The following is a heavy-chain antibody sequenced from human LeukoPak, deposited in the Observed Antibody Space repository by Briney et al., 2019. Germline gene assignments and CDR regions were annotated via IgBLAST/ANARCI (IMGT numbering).Heavy chain of an antibody. CDR2: IIPIFGTA. CDR3: ARDRGYHYGSGSGGYYFDY. V-gene: IGHV1-69*06. J-gene: IGHJ4*02. D-gene: IGHD3-10*01. Sequence: GASVKVSCKASGGTFSSYAISWVRQAPGQGLEWMGGIIPIFGTANYAQKFQGRVTITADKSTSTAYMELSSLRSEDTAVYYCARDRGYHYGSGSGGYYFDYWGQGTLVTVSS. CDR1: GGTFSSYA.